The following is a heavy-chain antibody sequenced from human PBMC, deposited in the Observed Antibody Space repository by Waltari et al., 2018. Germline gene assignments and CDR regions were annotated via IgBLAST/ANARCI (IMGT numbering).Heavy chain of an antibody. CDR3: AKVPGTSQLYYLDN. CDR2: ISYNGNDK. Sequence: VQLVESGGGLVQPGGSLRLSCAASGFTFSSYWMSWVRQAPGKGLEWVAVISYNGNDKYYTDSVKGRFTISRDNSKNTLYLQMNSLRPEDTAVYYCAKVPGTSQLYYLDNWGQGTLVTVSS. CDR1: GFTFSSYW. V-gene: IGHV3-30*18. J-gene: IGHJ4*02. D-gene: IGHD1-1*01.